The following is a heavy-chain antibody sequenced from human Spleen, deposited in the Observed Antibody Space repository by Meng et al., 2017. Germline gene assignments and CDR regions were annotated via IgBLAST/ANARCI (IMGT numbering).Heavy chain of an antibody. V-gene: IGHV1-69*01. CDR3: VLADY. CDR1: GGTFSNYA. CDR2: IIPIFGAS. Sequence: VQLVQAGVVVRKPGSSVKVSCQASGGTFSNYAVNWVRQAPGQGLEWMGGIIPIFGASKYAQNFQGRVTITADGSTNTAYMEVKSLTFEDTAMYYCVLADYWGQGTLVTVSS. J-gene: IGHJ4*02.